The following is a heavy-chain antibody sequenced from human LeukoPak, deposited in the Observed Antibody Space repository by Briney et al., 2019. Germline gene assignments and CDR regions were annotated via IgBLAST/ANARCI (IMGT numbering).Heavy chain of an antibody. V-gene: IGHV3-15*01. CDR1: RFTFSSYE. Sequence: GGSPRHSCAASRFTFSSYEMNWGRQAPGKGLEWVGRIKSKTDGGTTDYAAPVKGRFTISRDDSKNTLYLQMNSLKTEDTAVYYCTAYRIVGATTSDYWGQGTLVTVSS. D-gene: IGHD1-26*01. J-gene: IGHJ4*02. CDR2: IKSKTDGGTT. CDR3: TAYRIVGATTSDY.